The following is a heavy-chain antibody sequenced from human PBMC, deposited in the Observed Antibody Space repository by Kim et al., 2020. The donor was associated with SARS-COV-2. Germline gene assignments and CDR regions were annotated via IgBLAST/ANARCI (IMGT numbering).Heavy chain of an antibody. Sequence: ASVKVSCKAXGYTFTSYYMHWVRQAPGQGLEWMGIINPSGGSTSYAQKFQGRVTMTRDMSTSTVYMELSSLRSEDTAVYYCARSLRGVHANDAFDIWGQGTMVTVSS. J-gene: IGHJ3*02. CDR3: ARSLRGVHANDAFDI. CDR2: INPSGGST. CDR1: GYTFTSYY. V-gene: IGHV1-46*01. D-gene: IGHD3-10*01.